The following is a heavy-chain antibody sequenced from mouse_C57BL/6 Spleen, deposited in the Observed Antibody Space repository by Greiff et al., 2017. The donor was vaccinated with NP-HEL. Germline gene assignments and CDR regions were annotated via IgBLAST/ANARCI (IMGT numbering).Heavy chain of an antibody. CDR1: GFTFSDYY. D-gene: IGHD1-1*01. CDR3: ARFTTVAYLYFDV. V-gene: IGHV5-16*01. CDR2: INYDGSST. Sequence: EVKLMESAGGLVQPGSSMKLSCTASGFTFSDYYMAWVRQVPEKGLEWVANINYDGSSTYYLDSLKSRFIISRDNAKNILYLQMSSLKSEDTATYYCARFTTVAYLYFDVWGTGTTVTVSS. J-gene: IGHJ1*03.